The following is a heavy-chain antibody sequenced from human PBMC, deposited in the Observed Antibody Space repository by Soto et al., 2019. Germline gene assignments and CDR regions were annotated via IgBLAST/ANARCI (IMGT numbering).Heavy chain of an antibody. D-gene: IGHD1-26*01. CDR3: AVVGATPFDY. V-gene: IGHV3-30-3*01. J-gene: IGHJ4*02. Sequence: QPGGSLRLSCAASGFTFSSYAMHWVRQAPGKGLEWVAVISYDGSNKYYADSVKGRFTISRDNSKNTLYLQMNSLRAEDTAVYYCAVVGATPFDYWGQGTLVTVSS. CDR1: GFTFSSYA. CDR2: ISYDGSNK.